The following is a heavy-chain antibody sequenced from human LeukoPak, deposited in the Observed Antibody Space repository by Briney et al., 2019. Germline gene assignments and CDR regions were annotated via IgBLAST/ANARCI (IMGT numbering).Heavy chain of an antibody. CDR3: ARDRGYSYGYWYFDL. D-gene: IGHD5-18*01. CDR2: IYTSGSG. J-gene: IGHJ2*01. CDR1: GASISIYY. V-gene: IGHV4-4*07. Sequence: PSETLSLTCTVSGASISIYYWSWIRQPAGKGLEWIGRIYTSGSGNYSPSLKSRVTMSVAPSKHQFSLKLSSVTAADTAVYYCARDRGYSYGYWYFDLWGRGTLVTVSS.